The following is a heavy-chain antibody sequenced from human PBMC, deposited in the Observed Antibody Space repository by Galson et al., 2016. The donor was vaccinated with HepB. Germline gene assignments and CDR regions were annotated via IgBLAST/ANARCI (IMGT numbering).Heavy chain of an antibody. CDR1: GFNLSDYN. J-gene: IGHJ6*03. Sequence: LRLSCAASGFNLSDYNMNWVRQVPGKGLEWISYISSGSRIIYYADSVKGRFTISRDNAKSSLYLQMNSLGDEDTAVYYCVRERGYSGYSYYYYLDVWGKGTTVTVSS. D-gene: IGHD5-12*01. CDR3: VRERGYSGYSYYYYLDV. CDR2: ISSGSRII. V-gene: IGHV3-48*02.